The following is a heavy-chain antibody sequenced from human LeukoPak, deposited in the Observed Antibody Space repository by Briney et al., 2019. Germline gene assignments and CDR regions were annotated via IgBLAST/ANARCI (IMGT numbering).Heavy chain of an antibody. CDR3: AKDMGVEMASDNWSDP. CDR1: GFTFDDYA. Sequence: GGSLRLSCAASGFTFDDYAMHWVRQAPGKGLEWVSLISGDGGSTYYADSVNGRFTISRDNSKNSLYLQMNSLRTEDTALYYCAKDMGVEMASDNWSDPWGQGTLVTVSS. D-gene: IGHD5-24*01. V-gene: IGHV3-43*02. J-gene: IGHJ5*02. CDR2: ISGDGGST.